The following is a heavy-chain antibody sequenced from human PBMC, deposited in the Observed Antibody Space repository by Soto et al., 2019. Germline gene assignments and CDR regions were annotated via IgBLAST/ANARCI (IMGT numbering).Heavy chain of an antibody. J-gene: IGHJ6*02. D-gene: IGHD3-9*01. CDR1: GFTFSSYG. CDR3: AKLGYFDWLLSDDYYYYGMEV. V-gene: IGHV3-30*18. CDR2: ISYDGSNK. Sequence: GGSLRLSCAASGFTFSSYGMHWVRQAPGKGLEWVAFISYDGSNKYYADSVKGRFTISRDNSKNTLYLQMNSLRAEDTAVYYCAKLGYFDWLLSDDYYYYGMEVWGQGTTVTVS.